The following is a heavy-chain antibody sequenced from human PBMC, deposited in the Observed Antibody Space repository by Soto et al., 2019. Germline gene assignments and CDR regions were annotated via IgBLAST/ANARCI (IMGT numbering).Heavy chain of an antibody. CDR2: ISHSGTT. CDR3: ARGNFGYDY. Sequence: PSETLCLTCAVNGGSFTGYCGAWIRQSPGKGLEWIGEISHSGTTIYNPSLKSRVTISIDTSKNQFSLKLSSMTAADTAVYYCARGNFGYDYWGQGAQVTVSS. J-gene: IGHJ4*02. CDR1: GGSFTGYC. V-gene: IGHV4-34*01. D-gene: IGHD5-12*01.